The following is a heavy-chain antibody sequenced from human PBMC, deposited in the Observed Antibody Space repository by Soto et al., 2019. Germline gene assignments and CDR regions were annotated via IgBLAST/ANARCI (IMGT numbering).Heavy chain of an antibody. CDR3: ARDSYSSSWYSSWFDP. D-gene: IGHD6-13*01. CDR2: VYHSGNT. V-gene: IGHV4-4*02. Sequence: PSETLSLTCAVSGDSISSDKWWSWVRQPPGKGLEWIGEVYHSGNTNYNPSLKSRVIISVDKSKNQFSLKLSSVTDADTAVYYCARDSYSSSWYSSWFDPWGQGTLVTVSS. CDR1: GDSISSDKW. J-gene: IGHJ5*02.